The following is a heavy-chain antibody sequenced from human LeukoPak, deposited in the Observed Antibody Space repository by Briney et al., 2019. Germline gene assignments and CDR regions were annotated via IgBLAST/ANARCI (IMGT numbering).Heavy chain of an antibody. CDR3: ARVRMSGITYGCFDP. CDR1: GDTFTDSY. J-gene: IGHJ5*02. D-gene: IGHD1-7*01. CDR2: ISPNSGGT. V-gene: IGHV1-2*02. Sequence: GASVKVSCKASGDTFTDSYRHWVRQAPGQGLEGVGWISPNSGGTNYAQQFQGRVTMTTDTSITTAYVELSRLRSDDTAVYYCARVRMSGITYGCFDPWGQGTLVTVSS.